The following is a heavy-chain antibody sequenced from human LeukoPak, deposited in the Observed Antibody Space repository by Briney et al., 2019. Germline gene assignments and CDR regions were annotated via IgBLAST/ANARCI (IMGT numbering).Heavy chain of an antibody. V-gene: IGHV1-69*01. CDR2: IIPIFGTA. D-gene: IGHD4-17*01. Sequence: SVKASCKASGGTFSSYAISWVRQAPGQGLEWMGGIIPIFGTANYAQKFQGRVTITADESTSTAYMELSSLRSEDTAVYYCARVGSYGDSSAEYFQHWGQGTLVTVSS. CDR3: ARVGSYGDSSAEYFQH. J-gene: IGHJ1*01. CDR1: GGTFSSYA.